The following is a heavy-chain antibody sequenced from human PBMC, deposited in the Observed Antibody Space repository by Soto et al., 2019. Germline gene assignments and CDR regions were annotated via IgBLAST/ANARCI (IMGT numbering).Heavy chain of an antibody. Sequence: ASVKVSCKASGYTFTSYDINWVRQATGQGLEWMGWMNPNSGNTGYAQKFQGRVTMTRKTSISTAYMELSSLRSEDTAVYYCARAPPGPKYCSGGSCYPYYYYYYMDVWGKGTTVTVSS. D-gene: IGHD2-15*01. V-gene: IGHV1-8*01. CDR2: MNPNSGNT. CDR3: ARAPPGPKYCSGGSCYPYYYYYYMDV. CDR1: GYTFTSYD. J-gene: IGHJ6*03.